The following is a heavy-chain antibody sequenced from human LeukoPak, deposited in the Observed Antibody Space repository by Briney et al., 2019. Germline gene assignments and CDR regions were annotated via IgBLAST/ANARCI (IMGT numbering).Heavy chain of an antibody. CDR3: ARAPRPYGSGSYLSDY. CDR1: GGTFSSYA. J-gene: IGHJ4*02. D-gene: IGHD3-10*01. V-gene: IGHV1-69*13. Sequence: SVKVSCKASGGTFSSYAISWVRQAPGQGLEWMGGIIPIFGTANYAQKFQGRVTITADESTSTAYMELSSLRSEDTAVYYCARAPRPYGSGSYLSDYWGQGTLATVSS. CDR2: IIPIFGTA.